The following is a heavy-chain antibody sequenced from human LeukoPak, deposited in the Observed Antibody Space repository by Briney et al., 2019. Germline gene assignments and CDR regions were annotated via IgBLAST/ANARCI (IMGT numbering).Heavy chain of an antibody. CDR2: ITTSGGAK. Sequence: PGGSLRLSCAASGFTFSSYSMNWVRQAPGKGLEWISYITTSGGAKNYADSVKGRFTISRDNAKNSLYLQMNSLRAEDTAVYYCAREYYDFWSGYYTGRAFDYWGQGTLVTVSS. V-gene: IGHV3-21*05. CDR3: AREYYDFWSGYYTGRAFDY. CDR1: GFTFSSYS. D-gene: IGHD3-3*01. J-gene: IGHJ4*02.